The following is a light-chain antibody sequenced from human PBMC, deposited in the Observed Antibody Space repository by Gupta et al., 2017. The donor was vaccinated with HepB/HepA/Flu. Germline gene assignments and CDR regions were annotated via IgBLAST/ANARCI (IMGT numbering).Light chain of an antibody. V-gene: IGKV1-16*02. CDR1: QGIDNY. CDR3: HQYNTYPWT. J-gene: IGKJ1*01. CDR2: GAS. Sequence: DFQMTESPLSLSDSVGDRVTIICRAFQGIDNYFAWFQQKPGKAPKSLIYGASSLESGVPSKFSGSGSGTDFTRTISGLQTEDFATYYCHQYNTYPWTFGQGTKV.